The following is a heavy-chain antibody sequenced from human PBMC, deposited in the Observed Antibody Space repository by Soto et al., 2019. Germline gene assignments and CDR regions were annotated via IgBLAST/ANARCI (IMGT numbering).Heavy chain of an antibody. CDR1: GGTFSNYA. D-gene: IGHD1-26*01. CDR2: IIPIFGTV. V-gene: IGHV1-69*01. Sequence: QVQLVQSGAEVKKPGSSVKVSCKASGGTFSNYAISWVRQAPGQGLDWMGGIIPIFGTVNYAQKVRGRVTITTDESTSPAYMELSSLRTEDTAVYYCASDLRIVGASGFQHWGQGTLVTVSS. J-gene: IGHJ1*01. CDR3: ASDLRIVGASGFQH.